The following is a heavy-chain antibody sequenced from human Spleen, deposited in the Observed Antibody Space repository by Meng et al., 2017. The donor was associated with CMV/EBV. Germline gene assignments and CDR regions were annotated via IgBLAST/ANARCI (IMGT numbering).Heavy chain of an antibody. V-gene: IGHV3-23*03. CDR1: GFTFSDYY. J-gene: IGHJ4*02. D-gene: IGHD5-18*01. CDR3: AKRAVQLSDYFDY. CDR2: IYSGGSST. Sequence: LSLTCAASGFTFSDYYMSWVRQAPGKGLEWVSVIYSGGSSTYYADSVKGRFTISRDNSKNTLYLQMNSLRAEDTAVYYCAKRAVQLSDYFDYWGQGTLVTVSS.